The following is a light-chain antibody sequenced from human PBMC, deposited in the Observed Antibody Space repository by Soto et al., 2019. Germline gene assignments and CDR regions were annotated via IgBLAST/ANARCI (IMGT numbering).Light chain of an antibody. CDR1: SSDVGGHNY. V-gene: IGLV2-14*01. Sequence: QSALTQPASVSGSPGQSITISCTGASSDVGGHNYVSWYQHHPGKAPKLIISDVNNRPSGVSSRFSGSKSGNTASLSISGLQAEDEADYYCSSFSSSTTLVIFGGGTKLTVL. J-gene: IGLJ2*01. CDR3: SSFSSSTTLVI. CDR2: DVN.